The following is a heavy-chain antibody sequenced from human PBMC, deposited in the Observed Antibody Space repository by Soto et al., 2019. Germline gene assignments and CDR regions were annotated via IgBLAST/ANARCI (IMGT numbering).Heavy chain of an antibody. Sequence: GGSLRLSCAASGFTLSNYGMHWVRQAPGKGLEWVAVIWYDGSNKNYADSVKGRFTISRDNSKNTLYLQMNSLRAEDTAVYYCARDRVPGTPHAYWGQGTLVTVSS. J-gene: IGHJ4*02. CDR1: GFTLSNYG. CDR2: IWYDGSNK. CDR3: ARDRVPGTPHAY. D-gene: IGHD1-7*01. V-gene: IGHV3-33*01.